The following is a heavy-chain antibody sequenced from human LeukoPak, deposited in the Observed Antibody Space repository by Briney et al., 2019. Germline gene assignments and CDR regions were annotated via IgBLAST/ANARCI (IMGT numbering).Heavy chain of an antibody. J-gene: IGHJ4*02. D-gene: IGHD1-26*01. Sequence: PGGSLRLSCAASGFTFSSYEMNWVRQAPGRGLEWVSSISDSSSYIYSADSVRGRFTISRDNAKNSLYLQMNSLRAEDTAMYYCARADLSGSYFHPHFLDYWGQGTLVTVSS. V-gene: IGHV3-21*01. CDR2: ISDSSSYI. CDR1: GFTFSSYE. CDR3: ARADLSGSYFHPHFLDY.